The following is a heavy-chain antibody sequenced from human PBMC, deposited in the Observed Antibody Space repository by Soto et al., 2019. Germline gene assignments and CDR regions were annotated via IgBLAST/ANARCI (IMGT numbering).Heavy chain of an antibody. D-gene: IGHD3-10*01. V-gene: IGHV1-2*04. CDR3: ARDLGTDGSGSYSYGMDV. J-gene: IGHJ6*02. Sequence: VQVSCKASGYTFTGYYMHWVRQAPGQGLEWMGWINPNSGDTNYAQKFQGWVTMTRDTSISTAYMELSRLRSDDTAVYYCARDLGTDGSGSYSYGMDVWGQGTTVTLSS. CDR2: INPNSGDT. CDR1: GYTFTGYY.